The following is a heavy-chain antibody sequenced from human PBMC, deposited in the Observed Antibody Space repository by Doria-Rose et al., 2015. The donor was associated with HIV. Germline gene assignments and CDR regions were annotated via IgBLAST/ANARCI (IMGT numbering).Heavy chain of an antibody. J-gene: IGHJ4*02. V-gene: IGHV2-26*01. D-gene: IGHD6-13*01. CDR1: GVSLSSPGMG. CDR3: ARIKSSRWYHKYYFDF. CDR2: IFSDDEG. Sequence: QITLKESGPVLVKPTETLTLTCTVSGVSLSSPGMGVSWIRQPPGKALEWLADIFSDDEGSYKTSLKSRLTISRGTSKIQVVLTMTDMDPVDTATYYCARIKSSRWYHKYYFDFWGQGTLVIVSA.